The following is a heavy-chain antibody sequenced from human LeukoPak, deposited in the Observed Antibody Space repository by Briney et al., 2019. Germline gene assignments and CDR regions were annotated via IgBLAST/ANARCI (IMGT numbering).Heavy chain of an antibody. CDR1: GGSISSYY. Sequence: SETLSLTCTVSGGSISSYYWSWIRQPPGKGLEWIGYIYYSGSTNYNPSLKSRVTISVDTSKNQFYLQLRSVTAADTAVYYCARGLRGYCSSTSCRPYAFDIWGQGTMVSVSS. D-gene: IGHD2-2*01. CDR2: IYYSGST. V-gene: IGHV4-59*01. CDR3: ARGLRGYCSSTSCRPYAFDI. J-gene: IGHJ3*02.